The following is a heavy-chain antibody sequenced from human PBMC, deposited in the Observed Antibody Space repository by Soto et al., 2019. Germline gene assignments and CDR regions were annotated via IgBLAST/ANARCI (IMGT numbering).Heavy chain of an antibody. Sequence: PGGSLRLSCAASGFTLSSYGMHCVRQAPGKGLEWVAVIWYDGSNKYYTDSVKGRFTISRDNSKNTVYLQMNSLRAEDTAVYYCARDWQQLVPSYYYYYYAMDVWGQGTTVTVSS. J-gene: IGHJ6*02. V-gene: IGHV3-33*01. CDR2: IWYDGSNK. CDR1: GFTLSSYG. D-gene: IGHD6-13*01. CDR3: ARDWQQLVPSYYYYYYAMDV.